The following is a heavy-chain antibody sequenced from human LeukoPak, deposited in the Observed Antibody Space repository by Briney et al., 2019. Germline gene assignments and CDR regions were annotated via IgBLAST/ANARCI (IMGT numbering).Heavy chain of an antibody. J-gene: IGHJ4*02. V-gene: IGHV4-31*03. Sequence: SQTLSLTCTVSGGSISSGDYYWSWIRQRPGKGLEWIGYIYYSGSTYYNPSLESRVTISVDTSKNQFSLKLSSVTDADTAVYYYARVDYYGSGNYFDYWGRGTLVTVSA. D-gene: IGHD3-10*01. CDR1: GGSISSGDYY. CDR2: IYYSGST. CDR3: ARVDYYGSGNYFDY.